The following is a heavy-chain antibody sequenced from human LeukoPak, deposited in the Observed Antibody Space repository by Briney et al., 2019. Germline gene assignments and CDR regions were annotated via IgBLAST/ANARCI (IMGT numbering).Heavy chain of an antibody. CDR1: GYNFINYY. CDR2: IIPSGGNT. J-gene: IGHJ4*02. V-gene: IGHV1-46*01. Sequence: VSVKVSCKTSGYNFINYYMHWVRQAPGQGLQWMGVIIPSGGNTIYAQNFQDRVTMTRDTSATTVFMELRGLRSEDTAVYYCARESVDGGFDFWGQGTLIVVSS. D-gene: IGHD2-15*01. CDR3: ARESVDGGFDF.